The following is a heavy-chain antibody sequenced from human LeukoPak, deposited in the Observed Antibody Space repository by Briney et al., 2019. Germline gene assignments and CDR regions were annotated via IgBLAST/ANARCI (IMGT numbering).Heavy chain of an antibody. Sequence: KPSETLSLTCTVSGDSITSGSYYWGWIRQTPGKGLEWIGNIYSDGDTSFNPSLKSRITMPVDTSKNQFSLKLNSVTAADTAVYFCARDSGFWLYWGQGTLVSVSS. V-gene: IGHV4-39*07. CDR3: ARDSGFWLY. CDR2: IYSDGDT. CDR1: GDSITSGSYY. D-gene: IGHD3-22*01. J-gene: IGHJ4*02.